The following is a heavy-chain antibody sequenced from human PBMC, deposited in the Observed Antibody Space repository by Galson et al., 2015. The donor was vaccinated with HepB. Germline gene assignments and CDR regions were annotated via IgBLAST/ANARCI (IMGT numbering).Heavy chain of an antibody. Sequence: CAISGDSVSSNSAAWNWIRQSPSRGLEWLGRTYYRSKWYNDYTVSVKSRITINPDTSKNQFSLQLNSVTPEDTAVYYCARVRSGWLKGNGAFDIWGQGTMVTVSS. D-gene: IGHD3-22*01. J-gene: IGHJ3*02. V-gene: IGHV6-1*01. CDR2: TYYRSKWYN. CDR3: ARVRSGWLKGNGAFDI. CDR1: GDSVSSNSAA.